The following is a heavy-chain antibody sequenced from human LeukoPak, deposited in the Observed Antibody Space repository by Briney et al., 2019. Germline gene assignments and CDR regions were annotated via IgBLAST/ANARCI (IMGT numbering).Heavy chain of an antibody. V-gene: IGHV3-23*01. J-gene: IGHJ3*02. CDR1: GFTFSSYA. D-gene: IGHD6-13*01. Sequence: GGSLRLSCAASGFTFSSYAMSWVRQAPGKGLEWVSAISGSGGSTYYADSVKGRFTISRDNSKNTPYLQMNSLRAEDTAVYYCAKDLYVSSSIAAAGDAFDIWGQGTMVTVSS. CDR2: ISGSGGST. CDR3: AKDLYVSSSIAAAGDAFDI.